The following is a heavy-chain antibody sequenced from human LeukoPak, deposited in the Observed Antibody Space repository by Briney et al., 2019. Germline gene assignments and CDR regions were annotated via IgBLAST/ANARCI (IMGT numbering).Heavy chain of an antibody. V-gene: IGHV3-30-3*01. Sequence: PGRSLRLSCAASGFTFSSYAMHWVRQAPGKGLEWVAVISYDGSNKYYADSVKGRFTISRDNSKNTLYLQVNSLRAEDTAVYYCARGVPTYYYDSSGYIGHPFDYWGQGTLVTVS. CDR2: ISYDGSNK. CDR1: GFTFSSYA. CDR3: ARGVPTYYYDSSGYIGHPFDY. J-gene: IGHJ4*02. D-gene: IGHD3-22*01.